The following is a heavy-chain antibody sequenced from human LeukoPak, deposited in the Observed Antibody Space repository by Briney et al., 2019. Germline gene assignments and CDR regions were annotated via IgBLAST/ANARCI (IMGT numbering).Heavy chain of an antibody. Sequence: SETLSLTCTVSGGSINNHYWSWIRQPPGKGLEWIGYMHYSGSTNYNPSLKSRVTTSVDTSKNQFSLRLSSVTAADTAVYYCARRVTSNWFDPWGQGTLVTVSS. V-gene: IGHV4-59*08. CDR1: GGSINNHY. CDR2: MHYSGST. CDR3: ARRVTSNWFDP. J-gene: IGHJ5*02. D-gene: IGHD2-21*02.